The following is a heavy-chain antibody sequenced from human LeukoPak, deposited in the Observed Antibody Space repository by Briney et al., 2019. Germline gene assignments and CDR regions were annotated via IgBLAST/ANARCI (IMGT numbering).Heavy chain of an antibody. V-gene: IGHV3-7*04. J-gene: IGHJ4*02. CDR2: IKQDGSEK. CDR3: ARDGTYTDYDPDFDI. Sequence: GGSLRLSCAASGFTFSRFWMSWVRQAPGKGLEWVANIKQDGSEKYYVDSVKGRFTISRDNAKNSLYLQMNSLRAEDTAVFYCARDGTYTDYDPDFDIWGQGTLVTLSS. D-gene: IGHD5-12*01. CDR1: GFTFSRFW.